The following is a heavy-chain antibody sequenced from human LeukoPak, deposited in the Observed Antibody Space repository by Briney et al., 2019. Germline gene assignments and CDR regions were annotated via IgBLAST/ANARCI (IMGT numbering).Heavy chain of an antibody. J-gene: IGHJ4*02. V-gene: IGHV3-23*01. Sequence: GGSLRLSCAVSGLTFNNYAMSWVRQAPGKGLEWVSAISKSGDHTYYAASAKGRFTIYRDNSKNTQYLQMNSLRAEDTAIYYCAKDEEDKVTPDLRYWGQGTLVTVSS. D-gene: IGHD4-23*01. CDR2: ISKSGDHT. CDR3: AKDEEDKVTPDLRY. CDR1: GLTFNNYA.